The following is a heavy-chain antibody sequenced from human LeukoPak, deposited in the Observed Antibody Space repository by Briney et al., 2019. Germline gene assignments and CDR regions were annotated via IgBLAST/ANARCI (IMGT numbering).Heavy chain of an antibody. Sequence: SETLSLTCAVSGGSFSGYYWSWIRQPPGKGLEWIGEINHSGSTNYNPSPKSRVTISVDTSKNQFSLKLSSVTAADTAVYYCARVNNWNDLDYWGQGTLVTVSS. V-gene: IGHV4-34*01. D-gene: IGHD1-20*01. CDR1: GGSFSGYY. CDR3: ARVNNWNDLDY. CDR2: INHSGST. J-gene: IGHJ4*02.